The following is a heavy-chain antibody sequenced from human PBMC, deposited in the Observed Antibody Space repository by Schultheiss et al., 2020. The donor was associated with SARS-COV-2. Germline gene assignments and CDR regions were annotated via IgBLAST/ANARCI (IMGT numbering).Heavy chain of an antibody. CDR1: GGSISSYY. J-gene: IGHJ6*03. Sequence: SETLSLTCTVSGGSISSYYWGWIRQPPGKGLEWIGEINHSGSTNYNPSLKSRVTISVDTSKNQFSLKLSSVTAADTAVYYCARAKLELRSYYYYYMDVWGKGTTVTVSS. D-gene: IGHD1-7*01. CDR3: ARAKLELRSYYYYYMDV. CDR2: INHSGST. V-gene: IGHV4-34*01.